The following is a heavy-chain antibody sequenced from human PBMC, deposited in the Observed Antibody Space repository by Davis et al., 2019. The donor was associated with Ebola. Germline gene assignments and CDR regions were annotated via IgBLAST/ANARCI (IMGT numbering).Heavy chain of an antibody. V-gene: IGHV1-69*04. D-gene: IGHD1-1*01. CDR1: GGTFSSDG. Sequence: AASVKVSCKASGGTFSSDGISWVRQAPGQGLEWMGRIIPFVGIANYAPKFQGRVTITADKSTSTANMEVKSLRSEDTAVYYCARGGTWNLDYGMDVWGQGTTVTVSS. CDR2: IIPFVGIA. J-gene: IGHJ6*02. CDR3: ARGGTWNLDYGMDV.